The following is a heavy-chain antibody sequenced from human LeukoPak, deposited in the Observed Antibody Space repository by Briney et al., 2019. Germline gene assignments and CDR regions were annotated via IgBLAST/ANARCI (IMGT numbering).Heavy chain of an antibody. V-gene: IGHV3-49*04. Sequence: GGSLRLSCIASGFTFGDYSMSWVRQAPGKGLEWVGFIRSKAYGGTTEYAASVKGRFTVSRDDSKSFAYLQMNSLKTEDTAVYYCTSGLYYDSWSDLFDYWGQGTLVTVSS. CDR1: GFTFGDYS. D-gene: IGHD3-3*01. CDR3: TSGLYYDSWSDLFDY. J-gene: IGHJ4*02. CDR2: IRSKAYGGTT.